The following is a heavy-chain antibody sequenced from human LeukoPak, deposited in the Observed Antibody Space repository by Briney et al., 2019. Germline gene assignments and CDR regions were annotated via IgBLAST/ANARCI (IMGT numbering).Heavy chain of an antibody. CDR2: FDPEDGET. CDR1: GYTLTELS. Sequence: ASVKVSCKVSGYTLTELSMHWVRQAPGKGLEWMGGFDPEDGETIYAQKFQGRVTMTEDTSTDTAYMELSSLRSEDTAVYNCATVGPLMAYAIRGRAFDIWGQGTMVTVSS. D-gene: IGHD2-8*01. CDR3: ATVGPLMAYAIRGRAFDI. V-gene: IGHV1-24*01. J-gene: IGHJ3*02.